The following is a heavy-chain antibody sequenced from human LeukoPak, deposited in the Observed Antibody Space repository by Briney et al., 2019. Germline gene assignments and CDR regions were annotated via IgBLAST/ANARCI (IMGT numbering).Heavy chain of an antibody. J-gene: IGHJ5*02. D-gene: IGHD3-22*01. Sequence: SETLSLTCTVSGGSISSYYWSWIRQPPGKGLEWIGYIYYSGSTNYNPSLKSRVTISVDTSKNQFSLKLSSVTAADTAVYYCARAGTPITMIVVESNWFDPWGQGTLVTVSS. CDR1: GGSISSYY. CDR2: IYYSGST. V-gene: IGHV4-59*01. CDR3: ARAGTPITMIVVESNWFDP.